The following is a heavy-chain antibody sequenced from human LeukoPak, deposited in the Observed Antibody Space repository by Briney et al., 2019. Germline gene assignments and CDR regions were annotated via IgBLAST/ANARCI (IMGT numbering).Heavy chain of an antibody. D-gene: IGHD3-16*02. V-gene: IGHV3-48*03. CDR3: AIGGLYDYVWGSYRYKSAFDI. CDR2: ISSSGSTI. CDR1: RFTFSSYE. J-gene: IGHJ3*02. Sequence: GVSLRLSCAASRFTFSSYEMNWVRQAPGKGLEWVSYISSSGSTIYYADSVKGRFTISRDNAKNSLSLQMNSMRAEDTAVYYCAIGGLYDYVWGSYRYKSAFDIWGQGTMVTVSS.